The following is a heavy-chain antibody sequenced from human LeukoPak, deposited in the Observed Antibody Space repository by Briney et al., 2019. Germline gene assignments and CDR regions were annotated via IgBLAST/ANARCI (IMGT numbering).Heavy chain of an antibody. V-gene: IGHV4-59*01. CDR2: IYYSGST. CDR3: ARVAVAAAGNWFDP. Sequence: SETLSLTCTVSGGSISSYYWSRIRQPPGKGLEWIGYIYYSGSTNYNPSLKSRVTISVDTSKNQFSLKLSSVTAADTAVYYCARVAVAAAGNWFDPWGQGTLVTVSS. CDR1: GGSISSYY. D-gene: IGHD6-13*01. J-gene: IGHJ5*02.